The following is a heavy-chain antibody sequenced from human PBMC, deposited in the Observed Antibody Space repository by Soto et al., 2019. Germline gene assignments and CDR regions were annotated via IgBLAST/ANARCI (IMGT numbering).Heavy chain of an antibody. CDR2: MNPNSGNT. Sequence: QVQLVQSGAEVKKPGASVRVSCKASGYTFTKFDINWVRQATGQGLEWMGWMNPNSGNTGYAQKSQGRGTMTRKTSITTAYMELSTLRSEDTAVYYCVRGDYGDYSHWFDPWGQGTLVTVSS. D-gene: IGHD4-17*01. V-gene: IGHV1-8*01. CDR1: GYTFTKFD. CDR3: VRGDYGDYSHWFDP. J-gene: IGHJ5*02.